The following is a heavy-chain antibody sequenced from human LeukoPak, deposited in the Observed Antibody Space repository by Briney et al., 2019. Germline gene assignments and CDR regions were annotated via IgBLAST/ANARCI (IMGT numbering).Heavy chain of an antibody. J-gene: IGHJ4*02. CDR3: ARHLQWLIRLDY. CDR1: GGSLSSSSNY. Sequence: SETLSLTCTGSGGSLSSSSNYWGWIRQPPGKGLEWIGSIYYGGSTYSNPSLKSRVTISVDTSKNHFSLKLSSVTAADTAVYYCARHLQWLIRLDYWGQGTLVTVSS. CDR2: IYYGGST. D-gene: IGHD6-19*01. V-gene: IGHV4-39*01.